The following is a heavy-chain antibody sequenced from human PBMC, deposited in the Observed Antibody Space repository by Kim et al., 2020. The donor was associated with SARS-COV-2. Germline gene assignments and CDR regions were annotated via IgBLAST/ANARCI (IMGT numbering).Heavy chain of an antibody. CDR3: ARDRARISVRGLIEYFQH. Sequence: GGSLRLSCAASGFTFSSYAMSWVRQAPGKGLKWVSAISGSDDNTYYADSVKGRFTISRDNSENTLYLQLNSLRAEDTAVYYCARDRARISVRGLIEYFQHWGQGTLVTVSS. J-gene: IGHJ1*01. D-gene: IGHD2-21*02. V-gene: IGHV3-23*01. CDR1: GFTFSSYA. CDR2: ISGSDDNT.